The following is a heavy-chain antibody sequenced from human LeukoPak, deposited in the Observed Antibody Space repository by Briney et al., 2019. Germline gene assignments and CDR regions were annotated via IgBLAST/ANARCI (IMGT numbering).Heavy chain of an antibody. J-gene: IGHJ5*02. D-gene: IGHD6-19*01. CDR2: IYYSGNT. V-gene: IGHV4-39*01. CDR3: ARQKAGTLYIWFDP. CDR1: GGSISSSSYF. Sequence: PSETLSLTCTVSGGSISSSSYFWDWIRQPPGKGLEWIGNIYYSGNTYYNPSLRGRVTISVDTSKNQFSLQLSSVTAADTAIYYCARQKAGTLYIWFDPWGQGTLVTVSS.